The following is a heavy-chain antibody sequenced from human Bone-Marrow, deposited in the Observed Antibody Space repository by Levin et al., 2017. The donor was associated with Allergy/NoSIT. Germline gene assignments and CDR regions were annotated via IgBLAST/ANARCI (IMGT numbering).Heavy chain of an antibody. D-gene: IGHD1-26*01. V-gene: IGHV3-30-3*01. CDR2: ISYDGSNK. CDR3: ASLGSYFVNAFDI. J-gene: IGHJ3*02. Sequence: PGGSLRLSCAASGFTFSSYAMHWVRQAPGKGLEWVAVISYDGSNKYYADSVKGRFTISRDNSKNTLYLQMNSLRAEDTAVYYCASLGSYFVNAFDIWGQGTMVTVSS. CDR1: GFTFSSYA.